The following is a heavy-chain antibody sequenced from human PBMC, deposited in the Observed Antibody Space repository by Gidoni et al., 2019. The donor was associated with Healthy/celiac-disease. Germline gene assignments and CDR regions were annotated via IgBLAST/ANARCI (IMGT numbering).Heavy chain of an antibody. D-gene: IGHD2-2*01. J-gene: IGHJ6*02. CDR1: GFTFDDYA. Sequence: EVQLVESGGGLVQPGRSLRLSCAASGFTFDDYAMHWVRQAPGKGLAWVSGISWNSGSIGYADSVKGRFTISRDNAKNSLYLQMNSLRAEDTALYYCAKDLGYCSSTSCSSYYYGMDVWGQGTTVTVSS. CDR3: AKDLGYCSSTSCSSYYYGMDV. V-gene: IGHV3-9*01. CDR2: ISWNSGSI.